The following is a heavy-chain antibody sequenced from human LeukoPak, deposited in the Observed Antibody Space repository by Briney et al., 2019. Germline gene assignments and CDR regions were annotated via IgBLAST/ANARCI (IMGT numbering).Heavy chain of an antibody. CDR2: IYTSGST. D-gene: IGHD4-11*01. CDR1: GGSISSYH. Sequence: SETLSLTCTVSGGSISSYHWSWIRQPAGKGLEWIGRIYTSGSTNYNPSLKSRVTMSVDTSKNQFSLKLSSVTAADTAVYYCARGSRDYIGDDAFDYWGQGTLVTVSS. V-gene: IGHV4-4*07. CDR3: ARGSRDYIGDDAFDY. J-gene: IGHJ4*02.